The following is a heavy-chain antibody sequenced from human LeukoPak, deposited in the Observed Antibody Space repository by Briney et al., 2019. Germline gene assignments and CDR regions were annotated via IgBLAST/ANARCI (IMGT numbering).Heavy chain of an antibody. CDR1: GGSFSGYY. D-gene: IGHD2-15*01. CDR3: ASEVRQLSPGYNWFDP. Sequence: PSETLSLTCAVYGGSFSGYYWGWIRQPPGKGLGWIGEINHSGSTNYNPSLKSRVTISVDTSKNQFSLKLSSVTAADTAVYYCASEVRQLSPGYNWFDPWGQGTLVTVSS. V-gene: IGHV4-34*01. J-gene: IGHJ5*02. CDR2: INHSGST.